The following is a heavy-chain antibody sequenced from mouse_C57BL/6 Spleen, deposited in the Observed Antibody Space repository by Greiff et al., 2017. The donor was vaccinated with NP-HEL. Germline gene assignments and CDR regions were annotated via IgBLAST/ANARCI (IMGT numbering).Heavy chain of an antibody. CDR2: ISSGSGTI. Sequence: EVLLVESGGGLVKPGGSLKLSCAASGFTFSDYGMHWVRQAPEQGLEWVAYISSGSGTIYYANTVKGRFTISRDNAKNTLFLQMTRLRSEDTAMYYCAKRLNYGSRRDYALDYWGQGTSVTVSS. D-gene: IGHD1-1*01. CDR1: GFTFSDYG. J-gene: IGHJ4*01. CDR3: AKRLNYGSRRDYALDY. V-gene: IGHV5-17*01.